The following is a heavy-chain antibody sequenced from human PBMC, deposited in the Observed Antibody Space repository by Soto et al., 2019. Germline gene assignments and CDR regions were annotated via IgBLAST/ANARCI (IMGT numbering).Heavy chain of an antibody. Sequence: GGSLRLSCAASGFTFSSYAMHWVRQAPGKGLEWVAVISYDGSNKYYADSVKGRFTISRDNSKNTLYLQMNSLRAEDTAVYYCAIYLASGYSSSWTFDYWGQGTLVTVSS. CDR1: GFTFSSYA. V-gene: IGHV3-30*04. D-gene: IGHD6-13*01. CDR3: AIYLASGYSSSWTFDY. CDR2: ISYDGSNK. J-gene: IGHJ4*02.